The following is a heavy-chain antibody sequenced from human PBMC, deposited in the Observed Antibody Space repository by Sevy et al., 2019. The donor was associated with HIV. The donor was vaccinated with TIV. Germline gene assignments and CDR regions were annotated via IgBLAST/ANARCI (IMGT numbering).Heavy chain of an antibody. CDR1: GDSISSYY. CDR3: ARDRVGATTDWFDP. Sequence: SETLSLTCTVSGDSISSYYWSWIRQPPGKGLEWIGYIYYSGTTKYNPSLKSRVTISVDTSKNQFSLELKSVIAADTAVYYCARDRVGATTDWFDPWGQGTLVTVSS. CDR2: IYYSGTT. D-gene: IGHD1-26*01. V-gene: IGHV4-59*01. J-gene: IGHJ5*02.